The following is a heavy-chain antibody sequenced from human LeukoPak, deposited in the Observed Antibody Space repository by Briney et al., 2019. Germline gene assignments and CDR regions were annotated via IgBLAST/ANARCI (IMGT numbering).Heavy chain of an antibody. Sequence: SETLSLTCAVYGGSFSGYYWSWIRQPAGKGLEWIGRIYTSGSTNYNPSLKSRVTMSVDTSKNQFSLKLSSVTAADTAVYYCARGSYDSSGKSIYYYYYGMDVWGQGTTVTVSS. V-gene: IGHV4-59*10. CDR2: IYTSGST. J-gene: IGHJ6*02. CDR3: ARGSYDSSGKSIYYYYYGMDV. D-gene: IGHD3-22*01. CDR1: GGSFSGYY.